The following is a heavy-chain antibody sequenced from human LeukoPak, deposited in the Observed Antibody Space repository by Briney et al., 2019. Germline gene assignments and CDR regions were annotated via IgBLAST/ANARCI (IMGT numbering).Heavy chain of an antibody. Sequence: PGGSLRLSCAASGFTFSSYGMHWVRQAPGKGLEWVAVIWYDGSNKYYADSVKGRFTISRDNSKNTLYLQMNSLRAEDTAVYYCARGSIAVAGTANYYYYMDVWGKGTTVTVSS. CDR1: GFTFSSYG. V-gene: IGHV3-33*01. CDR3: ARGSIAVAGTANYYYYMDV. D-gene: IGHD6-19*01. J-gene: IGHJ6*03. CDR2: IWYDGSNK.